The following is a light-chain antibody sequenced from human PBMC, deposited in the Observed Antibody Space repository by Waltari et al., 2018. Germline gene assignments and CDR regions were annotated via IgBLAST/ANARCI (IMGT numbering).Light chain of an antibody. CDR1: QNIGVY. CDR2: AAS. J-gene: IGKJ4*01. Sequence: DIQMTQSPSSLSASVGDRVTITCRASQNIGVYLNWYQQKPGQAPALLIYAASSLQSEVPAKCRGSGGGTLFTLTISSLQPEDFATYYCQRRYSTPRSLSFGGGTNVEIK. V-gene: IGKV1-39*01. CDR3: QRRYSTPRSLS.